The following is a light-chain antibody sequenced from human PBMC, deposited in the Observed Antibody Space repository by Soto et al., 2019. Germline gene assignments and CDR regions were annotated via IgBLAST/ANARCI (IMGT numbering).Light chain of an antibody. CDR1: QSISSR. CDR2: DVS. CDR3: QYRSSWPSFT. Sequence: EIVLTQSPATLSLSSGERATLSCRASQSISSRLAWYQQRPGQAPRLLIYDVSNRATGIPARFSGSGSGTDFTLTISSLEPEDFAVYYCQYRSSWPSFTFGQGTKLEI. J-gene: IGKJ2*01. V-gene: IGKV3-11*01.